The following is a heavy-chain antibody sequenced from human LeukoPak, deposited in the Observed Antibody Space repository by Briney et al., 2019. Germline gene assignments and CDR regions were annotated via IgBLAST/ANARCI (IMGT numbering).Heavy chain of an antibody. CDR2: INHSGST. Sequence: TSETLSLTCAVYGGSFSGYYWSWIRQPPGKGLEWIGEINHSGSTNYNPSLKSRATISVDTSKNQFSLKLSSVTAADTAVYYCASNYYYDSSGYSAYWGQGTLVTVSS. D-gene: IGHD3-22*01. CDR3: ASNYYYDSSGYSAY. J-gene: IGHJ4*02. V-gene: IGHV4-34*01. CDR1: GGSFSGYY.